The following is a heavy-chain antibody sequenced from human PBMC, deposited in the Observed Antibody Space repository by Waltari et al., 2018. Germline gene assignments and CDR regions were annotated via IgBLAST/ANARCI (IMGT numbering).Heavy chain of an antibody. CDR1: GGTFSSYT. CDR2: IIPILGIA. J-gene: IGHJ3*02. CDR3: ARPSATVTTSLLGAFDI. D-gene: IGHD4-17*01. V-gene: IGHV1-69*02. Sequence: QVQLVQSGAEVKKPGSSVKVSCKASGGTFSSYTISWVRQAPGQGLEWMGRIIPILGIANYAQKCQGRVTMTADKSTSTAYMELSSLRSEETAVYYWARPSATVTTSLLGAFDIWGQGTMVTVSS.